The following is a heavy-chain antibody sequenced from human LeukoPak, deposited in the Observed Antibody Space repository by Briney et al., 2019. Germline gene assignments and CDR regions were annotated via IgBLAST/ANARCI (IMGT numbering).Heavy chain of an antibody. CDR2: INPSGGST. J-gene: IGHJ4*02. CDR3: ARAPPGVAATFDY. Sequence: ASVKVSCKASGYTFTSYYMHWVRQAPGQGLEWMGIINPSGGSTSYAQKLQGRVTMTRDMSTSTVYMELSSLRSEDTAVYYCARAPPGVAATFDYWGQGTLVTVSS. D-gene: IGHD2-15*01. CDR1: GYTFTSYY. V-gene: IGHV1-46*01.